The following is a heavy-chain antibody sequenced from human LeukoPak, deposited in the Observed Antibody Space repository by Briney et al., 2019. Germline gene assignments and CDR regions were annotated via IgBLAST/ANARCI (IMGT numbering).Heavy chain of an antibody. CDR1: GFTFSSYG. J-gene: IGHJ4*02. CDR2: ISYDGSNK. CDR3: ARDLGGDGYFDY. V-gene: IGHV3-30*03. Sequence: GGSLRLSCAAPGFTFSSYGMHWVRQAPGKGLEWVAVISYDGSNKYYADSVKGRFTISRDNSKNTLNLQMNSLRVEDAAVYYCARDLGGDGYFDYWGQGTLVTVSS. D-gene: IGHD5-24*01.